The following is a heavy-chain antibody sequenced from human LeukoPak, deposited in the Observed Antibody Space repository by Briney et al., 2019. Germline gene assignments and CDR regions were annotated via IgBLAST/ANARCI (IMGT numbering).Heavy chain of an antibody. CDR3: ARLLRYFDWLTPSFWEPQYYFDY. CDR2: IYYSGST. CDR1: GGSISSSSYY. Sequence: SETLSLTCTVSGGSISSSSYYWGWIRQPPGKGLEWIGSIYYSGSTYYNPSLKSRVTISVDTSKNQFSLKLSSVTAADTAVYYCARLLRYFDWLTPSFWEPQYYFDYWGQGTLVTVSS. D-gene: IGHD3-9*01. V-gene: IGHV4-39*07. J-gene: IGHJ4*02.